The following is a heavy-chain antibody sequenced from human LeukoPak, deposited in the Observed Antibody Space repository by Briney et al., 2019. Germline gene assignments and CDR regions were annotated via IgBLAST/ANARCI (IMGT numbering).Heavy chain of an antibody. V-gene: IGHV4-30-2*01. CDR3: ARAEAVAVWTIDY. J-gene: IGHJ4*02. CDR2: INHSGST. CDR1: GGSISSGGYY. D-gene: IGHD6-19*01. Sequence: SQTLSLTCAVSGGSISSGGYYWSWIRQPPGTGLEWIGEINHSGSTNYNLSLKSRVTISVDTSKTQFSLKVSSVTAADTAVYYCARAEAVAVWTIDYWGQGTLVTVSS.